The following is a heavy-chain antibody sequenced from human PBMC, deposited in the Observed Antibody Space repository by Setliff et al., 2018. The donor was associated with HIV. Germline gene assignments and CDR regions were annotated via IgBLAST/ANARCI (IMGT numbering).Heavy chain of an antibody. V-gene: IGHV4-34*01. CDR1: GGSFSAHY. D-gene: IGHD3-9*01. Sequence: SETLSLTCAVYGGSFSAHYWTWIRQPPGKGLEWIGEINQSGSTKVNPSLKSRVTLSVDTSKNQFSLRLRFVTAADMAVYYCARGLPTHYFGTDNWFDPWGQGTLVTVSS. CDR3: ARGLPTHYFGTDNWFDP. CDR2: INQSGST. J-gene: IGHJ5*02.